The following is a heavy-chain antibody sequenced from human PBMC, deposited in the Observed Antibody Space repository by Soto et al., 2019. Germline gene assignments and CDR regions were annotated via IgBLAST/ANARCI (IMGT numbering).Heavy chain of an antibody. Sequence: EVQLVESGGGLVKPGGSLRLSCAASGFTFSSCGMNWVRQAPGKGLEWVSSISSSSSYIYYADSVKGRFTISRDNAKNSLYLQMNSLRAEDTAVYYCATRQASVTSYWGQGTLVTVSS. CDR2: ISSSSSYI. D-gene: IGHD4-4*01. CDR1: GFTFSSCG. V-gene: IGHV3-21*01. CDR3: ATRQASVTSY. J-gene: IGHJ4*02.